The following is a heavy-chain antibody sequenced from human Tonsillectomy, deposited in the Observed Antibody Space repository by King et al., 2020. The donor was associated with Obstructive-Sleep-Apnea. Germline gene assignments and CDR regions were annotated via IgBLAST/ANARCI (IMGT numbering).Heavy chain of an antibody. J-gene: IGHJ3*02. CDR2: IKQDGSEK. CDR3: ARVVLAAFDI. V-gene: IGHV3-7*01. CDR1: GFTFTSHW. Sequence: EVQLVEAGGGLVQPGGSLRLSCAASGFTFTSHWMTWVRQAPGKGLEWVANIKQDGSEKYYVDSVKGRFTISSDNAKNSVDLQMHSLRGEDTAVYYCARVVLAAFDIWGQGTVVTVSS.